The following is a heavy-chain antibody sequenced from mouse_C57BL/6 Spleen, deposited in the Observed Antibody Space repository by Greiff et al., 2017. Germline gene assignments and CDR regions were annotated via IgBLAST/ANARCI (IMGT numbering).Heavy chain of an antibody. D-gene: IGHD1-1*01. CDR3: ARRYYGSAD. CDR2: IDPSDSYT. Sequence: QVQLQQSGAELVKPGASVKLSCKASGYTFTSYWMQWVKQRPGQGLEWIGEIDPSDSYTNYNQKFKGKATLTVDTSSSTAYMQLSSLTSEDSAVYYCARRYYGSADWGQGTTLTVSS. J-gene: IGHJ2*01. V-gene: IGHV1-50*01. CDR1: GYTFTSYW.